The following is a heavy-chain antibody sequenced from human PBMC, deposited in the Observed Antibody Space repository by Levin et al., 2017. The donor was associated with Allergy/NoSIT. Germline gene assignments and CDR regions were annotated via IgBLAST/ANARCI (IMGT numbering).Heavy chain of an antibody. CDR2: IYYNGIA. V-gene: IGHV4-39*07. CDR1: GDSIRSSNYY. Sequence: SETLSLTCTVSGDSIRSSNYYWGWIRQAPGTGLEWIGCIYYNGIADYRPSLKSRVTFSVDTSKNQFSLKLTSVTAADTAVYYCARELGRSGYFDYWGQGTLATVSS. J-gene: IGHJ4*02. D-gene: IGHD2-15*01. CDR3: ARELGRSGYFDY.